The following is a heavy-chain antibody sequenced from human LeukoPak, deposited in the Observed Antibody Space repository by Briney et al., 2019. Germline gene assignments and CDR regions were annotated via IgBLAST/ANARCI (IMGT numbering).Heavy chain of an antibody. CDR1: GYTFSNYY. D-gene: IGHD3-22*01. CDR2: INPHSGGT. J-gene: IGHJ4*02. CDR3: ARDGDSSDYPY. Sequence: ASVKVSCKXSGYTFSNYYLHWVRQAPGQGLEWMGRINPHSGGTNYAQKFQGRVSMTRDTSISTAYMELSSLRSDDTAVYYCARDGDSSDYPYWGQGTLVTVSS. V-gene: IGHV1-2*06.